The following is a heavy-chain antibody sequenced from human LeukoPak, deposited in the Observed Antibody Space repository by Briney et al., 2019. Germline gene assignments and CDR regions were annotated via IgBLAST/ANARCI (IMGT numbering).Heavy chain of an antibody. CDR3: ARGGRYYYDSSGYGRGYYYYMDV. CDR2: INHSGST. CDR1: GGSFSGYY. D-gene: IGHD3-22*01. J-gene: IGHJ6*03. V-gene: IGHV4-34*01. Sequence: PSETLSLTCAVYGGSFSGYYWSWIRQPPGKGLEWIGKINHSGSTNYNPSLKSRVTISVDTSKNQFSLKLSSVTAADTAVYYCARGGRYYYDSSGYGRGYYYYMDVWGKGTTVTVSS.